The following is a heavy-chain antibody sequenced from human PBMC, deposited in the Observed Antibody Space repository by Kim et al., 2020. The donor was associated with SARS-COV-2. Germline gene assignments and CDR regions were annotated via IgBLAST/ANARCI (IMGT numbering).Heavy chain of an antibody. CDR3: AKEDYGGNSAALYGMDV. V-gene: IGHV3-43*01. J-gene: IGHJ6*02. CDR2: ISWDGGST. CDR1: GFTFDDYT. Sequence: GGSLRLSCAASGFTFDDYTMHWVRQAPGKGLEWVSLISWDGGSTYYADSVKGRFTISRDNSKNSLYLQMNSLRTEDTALYYCAKEDYGGNSAALYGMDVWGQGTTVTVSS. D-gene: IGHD4-17*01.